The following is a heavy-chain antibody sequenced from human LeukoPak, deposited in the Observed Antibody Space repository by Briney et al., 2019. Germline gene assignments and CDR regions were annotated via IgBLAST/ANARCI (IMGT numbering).Heavy chain of an antibody. D-gene: IGHD3-10*01. Sequence: SETLSLTCAVYGGSFSGYYWSWIRQPPGKGLEWIGEINHSGSTNYNPSLKSRVTISVDTSKNQFSLKLSSVTAADTAVYYCARVDGHYYGSGSVVHFDPWGQGTLVTVSS. CDR1: GGSFSGYY. V-gene: IGHV4-34*01. CDR3: ARVDGHYYGSGSVVHFDP. J-gene: IGHJ5*02. CDR2: INHSGST.